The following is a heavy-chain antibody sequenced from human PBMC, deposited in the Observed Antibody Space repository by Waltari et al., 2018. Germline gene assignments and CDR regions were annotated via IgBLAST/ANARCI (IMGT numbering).Heavy chain of an antibody. CDR3: AREEQQLFDY. CDR1: GGSFSGYY. D-gene: IGHD6-13*01. Sequence: QVQLQQWGAGLLKPSETLSLTCAVYGGSFSGYYWSWIRQPPGKGLEWIGEINHSGSTNYNPSLKSRVTISVDTSKNQFSLKLSSVTAADTAVYYCAREEQQLFDYWGQGTLVTVSS. CDR2: INHSGST. J-gene: IGHJ4*02. V-gene: IGHV4-34*01.